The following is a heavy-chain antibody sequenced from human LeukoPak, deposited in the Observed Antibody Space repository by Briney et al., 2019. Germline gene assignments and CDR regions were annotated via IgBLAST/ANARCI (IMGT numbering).Heavy chain of an antibody. V-gene: IGHV4-34*01. CDR3: ARRPPRGLVGY. Sequence: PSETLSLTCAVYGGSFSGYYWSWIRQPPGKGLEWIGEINHSGSTNYNPSLKSRLTISVDTSKNQFSLKLSSVTAADTAVYYCARRPPRGLVGYWGQGTLVTVSS. CDR2: INHSGST. CDR1: GGSFSGYY. J-gene: IGHJ4*02. D-gene: IGHD3-10*01.